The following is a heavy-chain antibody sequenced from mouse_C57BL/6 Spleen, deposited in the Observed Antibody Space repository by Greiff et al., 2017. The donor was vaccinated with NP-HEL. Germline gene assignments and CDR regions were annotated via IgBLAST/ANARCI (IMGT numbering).Heavy chain of an antibody. CDR3: ARNNDYYAMDY. Sequence: QVQLQQPGAELVMPGASVKLSCKASGYTFTSYWMHWVKQRPGQGLEWIGEIDPSDSYTNYNQKFKGKSTLTVDKSSSTAYMQLSSLTSEDSAVYYCARNNDYYAMDYWGQGTSVTVSS. V-gene: IGHV1-69*01. CDR1: GYTFTSYW. CDR2: IDPSDSYT. J-gene: IGHJ4*01.